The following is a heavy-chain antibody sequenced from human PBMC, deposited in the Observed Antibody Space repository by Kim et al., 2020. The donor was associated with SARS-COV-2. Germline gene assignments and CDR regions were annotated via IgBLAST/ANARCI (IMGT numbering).Heavy chain of an antibody. Sequence: YYNPSLNSRVTISVDTSKNQFSLKLSSVTAADTAVYYCARIGMTTVTFDYWGQGTLVTVSS. D-gene: IGHD4-17*01. J-gene: IGHJ4*02. CDR3: ARIGMTTVTFDY. V-gene: IGHV4-39*01.